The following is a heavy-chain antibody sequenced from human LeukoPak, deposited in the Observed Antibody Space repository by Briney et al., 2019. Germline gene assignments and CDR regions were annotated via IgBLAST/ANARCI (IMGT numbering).Heavy chain of an antibody. J-gene: IGHJ4*02. CDR2: ISYEGSHT. Sequence: GGSLRLSCAVSGLTFSSYGMHCVRQAPGKGLGWVAVISYEGSHTFYADSVKGRFTISRDNSKNTLYLQMNSLRAEDTAVYYCAKKQDYGGDPSPIDYWGQGTLVTVSS. CDR3: AKKQDYGGDPSPIDY. V-gene: IGHV3-30*18. CDR1: GLTFSSYG. D-gene: IGHD4-23*01.